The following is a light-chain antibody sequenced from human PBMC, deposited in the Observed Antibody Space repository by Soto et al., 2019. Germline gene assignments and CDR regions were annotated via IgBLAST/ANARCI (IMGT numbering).Light chain of an antibody. V-gene: IGKV3-20*01. Sequence: EIVWTQSPGTLSLSPGERATLSCGASRGVSSRYLAWYQQKPGQAPTLXXYGASSRANGIPDRFSGSGSGTDLTLTISRLEPEDFAVYYCQQYGSSHTITFGQGTRLEIK. CDR2: GAS. CDR3: QQYGSSHTIT. J-gene: IGKJ5*01. CDR1: RGVSSRY.